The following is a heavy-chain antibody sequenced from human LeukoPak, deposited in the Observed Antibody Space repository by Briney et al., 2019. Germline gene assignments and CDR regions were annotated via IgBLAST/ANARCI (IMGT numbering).Heavy chain of an antibody. J-gene: IGHJ4*02. Sequence: SVKVSCKASGGTFSSYAISWVRQAPGQGLEWMGGIIPIFGTANYAQKFQGRVTITADESTSTAYMELSSLRSEDTAVYYCARGTSRDGYNLGFAYFDYWGQGTLVTVSS. CDR1: GGTFSSYA. CDR2: IIPIFGTA. D-gene: IGHD5-24*01. V-gene: IGHV1-69*13. CDR3: ARGTSRDGYNLGFAYFDY.